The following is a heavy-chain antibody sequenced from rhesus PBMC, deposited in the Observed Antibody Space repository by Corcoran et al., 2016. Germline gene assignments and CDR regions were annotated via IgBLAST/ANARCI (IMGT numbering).Heavy chain of an antibody. J-gene: IGHJ4*01. CDR3: ARDVGNFVY. D-gene: IGHD4-35*01. CDR2: IYVSGSST. Sequence: QVQLQESGPGLVKPLETLSLPCPVSGGSISSNSCSWIRQPPGKGRGWIGYIYVSGSSTTYNPPLKSRVTLSVDTSKNQFSLKLSSVTAADTAVYYCARDVGNFVYWGQGVLVTVSS. CDR1: GGSISSNS. V-gene: IGHV4S11*01.